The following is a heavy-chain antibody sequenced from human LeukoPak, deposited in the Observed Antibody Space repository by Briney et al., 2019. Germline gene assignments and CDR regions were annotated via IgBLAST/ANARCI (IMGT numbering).Heavy chain of an antibody. Sequence: SETLSLTCTVSGGSISSGSDYWGWIRQPPGKGLEWIGSIYYSGSTHYNPSLKSRVTISVDTSKNQFSLKLSSVTAADTAVYYCARLCSGGTCYSNAFDIWGQGTMVTVSS. CDR2: IYYSGST. CDR3: ARLCSGGTCYSNAFDI. V-gene: IGHV4-39*01. D-gene: IGHD2-15*01. CDR1: GGSISSGSDY. J-gene: IGHJ3*02.